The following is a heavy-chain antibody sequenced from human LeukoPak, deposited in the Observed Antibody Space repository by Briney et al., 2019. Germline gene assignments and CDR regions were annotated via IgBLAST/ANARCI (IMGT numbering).Heavy chain of an antibody. V-gene: IGHV1-2*02. CDR2: INPSSGGT. Sequence: GASVKVSCKASGYTFTCYYMHWVRQAPGLGLEWMGCINPSSGGTNYAQKFQGRVTMTRDTSISTAYMELSSLRSEDTAVYYCARRYSSGWYTWNYFDYWGQGTLVTVSS. J-gene: IGHJ4*02. CDR1: GYTFTCYY. D-gene: IGHD6-19*01. CDR3: ARRYSSGWYTWNYFDY.